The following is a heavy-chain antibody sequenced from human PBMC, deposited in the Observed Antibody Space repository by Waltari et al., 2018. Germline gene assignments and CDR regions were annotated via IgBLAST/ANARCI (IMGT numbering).Heavy chain of an antibody. CDR1: GFTFGTYW. Sequence: EVQLVESGGDLVQPGGSLRLSCAASGFTFGTYWMTWVRQAPGKGWEWLANIKEEGSEKNYVDSVKGRFTISRDNAKNSLYLQMNSLRAEDTAVYYCARDPHYSNFDYWGQGTLVTVSS. D-gene: IGHD4-4*01. CDR3: ARDPHYSNFDY. V-gene: IGHV3-7*01. J-gene: IGHJ4*02. CDR2: IKEEGSEK.